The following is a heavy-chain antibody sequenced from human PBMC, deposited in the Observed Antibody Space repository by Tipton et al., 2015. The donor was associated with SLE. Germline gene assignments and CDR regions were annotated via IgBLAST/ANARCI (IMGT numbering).Heavy chain of an antibody. D-gene: IGHD3-22*01. CDR2: IDHSGST. CDR3: ARHDYDSNGYYQHYFDY. CDR1: DDSFSSYY. V-gene: IGHV4-59*08. Sequence: TLSLTCTVSDDSFSSYYWSWIRQFPGKGLEWLGYIDHSGSTKCNPSLRSRVTISVDTSKNQFSLNLVSVTAADTAVYYCARHDYDSNGYYQHYFDYWGQGTLVTVSS. J-gene: IGHJ4*02.